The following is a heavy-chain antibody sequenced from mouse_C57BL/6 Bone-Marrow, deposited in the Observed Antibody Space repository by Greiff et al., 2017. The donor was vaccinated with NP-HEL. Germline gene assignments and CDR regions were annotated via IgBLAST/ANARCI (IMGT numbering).Heavy chain of an antibody. CDR3: AREGTTVDSMDY. V-gene: IGHV5-4*01. CDR1: GFTFSSYA. J-gene: IGHJ4*01. D-gene: IGHD1-1*01. CDR2: ISDGGSYT. Sequence: EVQLVESGGGLVKPGGSLKLSCAASGFTFSSYAMSWVRQTPEKRLEWVATISDGGSYTYYTDNVKGRFTISRDNAKNNLYLQMSHLKSEDTAMYYCAREGTTVDSMDYWGQGTSVTVSS.